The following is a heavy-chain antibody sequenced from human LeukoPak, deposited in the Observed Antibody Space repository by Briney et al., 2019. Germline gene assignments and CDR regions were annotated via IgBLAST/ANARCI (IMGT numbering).Heavy chain of an antibody. CDR2: IYHSGST. CDR3: AREGLGSGYYNDAFDI. J-gene: IGHJ3*02. V-gene: IGHV4-38-2*02. CDR1: GYSISSGYF. Sequence: SETLSLTCTVSGYSISSGYFWGWIRQPPGKGLECIGTIYHSGSTYYNPSLKSRVTISVDTSKNQFSLKLSSVTAADTAVYYCAREGLGSGYYNDAFDIWGQGTMVTVSS. D-gene: IGHD3-22*01.